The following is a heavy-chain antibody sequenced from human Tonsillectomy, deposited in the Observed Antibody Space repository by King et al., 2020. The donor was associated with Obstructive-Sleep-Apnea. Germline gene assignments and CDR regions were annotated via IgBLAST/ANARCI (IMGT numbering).Heavy chain of an antibody. J-gene: IGHJ4*02. D-gene: IGHD6-19*01. CDR2: ISWNSGII. Sequence: VQLVESGGGLVQPGRSLRVSCAASGFTFDDYAIHWVRQATVGGLEWVSCISWNSGIIGFADSVRGRFTISRDKSKNSLFLQMNSLRVEDTALYYCVKDKNSGWYVDYFDYWGQGTLVTVSS. CDR3: VKDKNSGWYVDYFDY. V-gene: IGHV3-9*01. CDR1: GFTFDDYA.